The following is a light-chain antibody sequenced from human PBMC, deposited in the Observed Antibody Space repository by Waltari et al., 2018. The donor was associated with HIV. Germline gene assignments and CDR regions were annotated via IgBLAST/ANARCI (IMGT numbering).Light chain of an antibody. CDR1: PNIFYTSNNKSH. V-gene: IGKV4-1*01. J-gene: IGKJ1*01. CDR3: QQYYSSPQT. Sequence: DIVMTQSPESLTVSLVERATLNCNSSPNIFYTSNNKSHLAWYQHKAGQSPKLLISWASSRESGVPDRVSGSGSGTNFSLTISSLETADVAIYYCQQYYSSPQTFGRGTRVEIK. CDR2: WAS.